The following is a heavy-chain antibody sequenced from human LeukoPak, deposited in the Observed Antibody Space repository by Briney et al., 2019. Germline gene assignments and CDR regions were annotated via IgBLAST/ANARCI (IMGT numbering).Heavy chain of an antibody. D-gene: IGHD4-11*01. Sequence: RGSLRLSCAASGFTFSNYAMSWVRQGPGKGLEWVSAISGTDGSTYYADSVKGRFTISRDTSKNTLYLQMNSLSTENTAEYYCAKEKGHSAYDYIYDWGQGTLVTVSS. CDR2: ISGTDGST. V-gene: IGHV3-23*01. CDR3: AKEKGHSAYDYIYD. J-gene: IGHJ4*02. CDR1: GFTFSNYA.